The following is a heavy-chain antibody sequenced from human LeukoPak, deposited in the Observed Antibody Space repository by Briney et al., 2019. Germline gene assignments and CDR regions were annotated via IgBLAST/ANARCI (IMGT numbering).Heavy chain of an antibody. CDR1: GFTFSSYA. CDR2: ISGSGGST. Sequence: GGSLRLSCAASGFTFSSYAMSWVRQAPGKGLEWVSGISGSGGSTDYADSVKGRFIISRDKSKNTLYLQMNSLRAEDTAVYYCAREDGSVYDGSGYYDYWGQGTLVTVSS. CDR3: AREDGSVYDGSGYYDY. V-gene: IGHV3-23*01. J-gene: IGHJ4*02. D-gene: IGHD3-22*01.